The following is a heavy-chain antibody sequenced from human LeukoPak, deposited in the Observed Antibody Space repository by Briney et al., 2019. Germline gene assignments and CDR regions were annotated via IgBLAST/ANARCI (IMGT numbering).Heavy chain of an antibody. CDR2: ISAYNGNT. D-gene: IGHD2-15*01. V-gene: IGHV1-18*01. J-gene: IGHJ4*02. CDR1: GYAFTSYG. CDR3: ARSPLYCSGDSCYYFDY. Sequence: ASVKVSCKASGYAFTSYGISWVRQAPGQGLEWMGWISAYNGNTNYAQKLQGRVTMTTDTSTSTAYMELRSLRSDDTAVYYCARSPLYCSGDSCYYFDYWGQGTLVTVSS.